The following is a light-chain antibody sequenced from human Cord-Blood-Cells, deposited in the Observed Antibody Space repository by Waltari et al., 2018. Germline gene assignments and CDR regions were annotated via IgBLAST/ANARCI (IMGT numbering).Light chain of an antibody. J-gene: IGKJ2*01. CDR1: QSLSNA. CDR3: QQRSNWPPYT. CDR2: DAS. V-gene: IGKV3-11*01. Sequence: EIVLTQSPATLSLSPGDRATLSCRASQSLSNALARYQQKPGQAPRRLIYDASNRATGIPARFSGSGSGTDFTLTISSLGPEDFAVYYCQQRSNWPPYTFGQGTKLEIK.